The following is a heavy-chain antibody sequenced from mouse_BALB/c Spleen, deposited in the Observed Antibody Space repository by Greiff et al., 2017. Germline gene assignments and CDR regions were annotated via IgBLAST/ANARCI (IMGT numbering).Heavy chain of an antibody. J-gene: IGHJ4*01. Sequence: EVQRVESGGGLVQPEGSLKLSCAASGFTFSSYGMSWVRQTPDKRLELVATINSNGGSTYYPDSVKGRFTISRDNAKNTLYLQMSSLKSEDTAMYYCAREVLLRPYAMDYWGQGTSVTVSS. CDR2: INSNGGST. CDR1: GFTFSSYG. D-gene: IGHD1-1*01. CDR3: AREVLLRPYAMDY. V-gene: IGHV5-6-3*01.